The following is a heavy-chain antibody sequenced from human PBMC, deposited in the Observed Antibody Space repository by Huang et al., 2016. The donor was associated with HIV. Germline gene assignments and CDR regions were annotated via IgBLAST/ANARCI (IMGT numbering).Heavy chain of an antibody. Sequence: QVQLQQWGAGLLKPSETLSLTCACYGGSVSGHSLSWIRQPPGKGLEWSAEINVNVYTNYNPSLKSRVTISVHTSRNQCSLKLNSGTAADAAVYYCARASWYEPRSWYYGLWGRGTLVTVSS. CDR3: ARASWYEPRSWYYGL. CDR1: GGSVSGHS. J-gene: IGHJ2*01. V-gene: IGHV4-34*01. CDR2: INVNVYT. D-gene: IGHD6-13*01.